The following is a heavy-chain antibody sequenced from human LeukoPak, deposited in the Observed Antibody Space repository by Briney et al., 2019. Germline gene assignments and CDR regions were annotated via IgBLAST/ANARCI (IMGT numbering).Heavy chain of an antibody. CDR3: AKDKREYSCGLQLDC. CDR2: ISGSGTNT. V-gene: IGHV3-23*01. CDR1: GFTFSSYA. D-gene: IGHD5-18*01. Sequence: DGSLPLSCAASGFTFSSYAMSWVRQAPGKGLEWVSVISGSGTNTYYAVSVTGRPTISRDNSKNTLDLQMNSLRAEDTAVYYCAKDKREYSCGLQLDCWGQRRLVSVSS. J-gene: IGHJ4*01.